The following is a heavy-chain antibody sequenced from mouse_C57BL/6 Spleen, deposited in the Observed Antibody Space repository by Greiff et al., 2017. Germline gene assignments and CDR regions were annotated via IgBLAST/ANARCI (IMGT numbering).Heavy chain of an antibody. V-gene: IGHV5-4*01. CDR3: ARDGGWDYDFDY. CDR1: GFTFSSYA. Sequence: DVKLQESGGGLVKPGGSLKLSCAASGFTFSSYAMSWVRQTPEQRLEWVATISDGGSYTYYPDNVKGRFTISRDKTKNNLYLQMSHLKSEDTAVYYCARDGGWDYDFDYWGQGTTLTVSS. J-gene: IGHJ2*01. D-gene: IGHD1-1*02. CDR2: ISDGGSYT.